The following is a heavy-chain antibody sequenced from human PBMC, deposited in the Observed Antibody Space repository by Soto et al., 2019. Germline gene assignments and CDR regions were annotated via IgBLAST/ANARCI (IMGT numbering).Heavy chain of an antibody. CDR2: IYISGNT. Sequence: QVQLQESGPGLVKPSETLSLSCTVSGDSVSSYYWSWIRQLPGRALEWIGYIYISGNTNYNPSLKSRVTISRDTSKNQFSLNLKSETAADTAVYYCARGVLRYYRYGMDVWGQGTTVTVSS. CDR1: GDSVSSYY. V-gene: IGHV4-59*02. J-gene: IGHJ6*02. CDR3: ARGVLRYYRYGMDV.